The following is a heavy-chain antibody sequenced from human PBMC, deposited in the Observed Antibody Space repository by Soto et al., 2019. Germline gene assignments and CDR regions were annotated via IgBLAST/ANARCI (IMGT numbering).Heavy chain of an antibody. V-gene: IGHV3-48*02. CDR3: ARDRGAVTTNYYYYGMDV. CDR1: GFTFSSYS. J-gene: IGHJ6*02. D-gene: IGHD4-4*01. Sequence: GGSLRLSCAASGFTFSSYSMNWVRQAPGKGLEWVSYISSSSSTIYYADSVKGRFTISRDNAKNSLYLQMNSLRDEDTAVYYCARDRGAVTTNYYYYGMDVWGQGTTVTVSS. CDR2: ISSSSSTI.